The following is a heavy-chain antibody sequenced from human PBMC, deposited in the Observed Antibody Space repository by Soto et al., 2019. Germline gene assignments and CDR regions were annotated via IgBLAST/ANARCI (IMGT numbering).Heavy chain of an antibody. Sequence: QVQLVESGGGVVQPGRSLRLSCAASGFTFSSYAMHWVRQAPGKGLEWVAVISYDGGNKYYADSVKGRFTISRDNSKNTLYLQMNSLRAEDTAVYYCARGLEKPIVATIRLLLEPDYFDYWGQGTLVTVSS. CDR1: GFTFSSYA. D-gene: IGHD5-12*01. CDR3: ARGLEKPIVATIRLLLEPDYFDY. CDR2: ISYDGGNK. J-gene: IGHJ4*02. V-gene: IGHV3-30-3*01.